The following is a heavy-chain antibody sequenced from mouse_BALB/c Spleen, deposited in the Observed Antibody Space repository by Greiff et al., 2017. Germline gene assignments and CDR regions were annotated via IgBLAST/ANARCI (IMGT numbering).Heavy chain of an antibody. CDR3: ARLEGYVFFAY. CDR1: GYNFTSYW. J-gene: IGHJ3*01. D-gene: IGHD2-2*01. Sequence: VQLQQPGAELVKPGTSVKLSCKASGYNFTSYWINWVKLRPGQGLEWIGDIYPGSGSTNYNEKFKSKATLTVDTSSSTAYMQLSSLASEDSALYYCARLEGYVFFAYWGQGTLVTVSA. CDR2: IYPGSGST. V-gene: IGHV1-55*01.